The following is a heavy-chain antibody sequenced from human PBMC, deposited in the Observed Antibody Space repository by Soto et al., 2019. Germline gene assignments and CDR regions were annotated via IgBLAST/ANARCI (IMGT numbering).Heavy chain of an antibody. Sequence: PVGSLRLSCAASGFTFSSYAMHWVRQAPGKGLEWVAVISYDGSNKYYADSVKGRFTISRDNSKNTLYLQMNSLRAEDTAVYYCARDKTAMPTEGLDYWGQGTLVTVSS. J-gene: IGHJ4*02. CDR3: ARDKTAMPTEGLDY. CDR1: GFTFSSYA. CDR2: ISYDGSNK. D-gene: IGHD5-18*01. V-gene: IGHV3-30-3*01.